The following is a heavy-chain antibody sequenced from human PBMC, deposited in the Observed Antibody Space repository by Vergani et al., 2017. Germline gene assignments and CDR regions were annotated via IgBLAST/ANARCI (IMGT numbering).Heavy chain of an antibody. V-gene: IGHV4-39*01. CDR3: ASGKYYSDSTSHFRGRYFDV. CDR2: IYNSGNG. CDR1: GDSIISRSYY. D-gene: IGHD3-16*01. J-gene: IGHJ2*01. Sequence: QMQLQESGPGLVKASETLSLTCTVSGDSIISRSYYWGWIRQPPGKGLEWIGSIYNSGNGDSSSSLNSRVTISADTSKNQFSLRLTSVTAADTAVYYCASGKYYSDSTSHFRGRYFDVWGSGTLVTVPS.